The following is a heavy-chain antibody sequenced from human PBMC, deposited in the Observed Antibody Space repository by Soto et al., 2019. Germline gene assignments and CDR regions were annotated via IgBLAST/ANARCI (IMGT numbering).Heavy chain of an antibody. D-gene: IGHD3-9*01. CDR2: IYYSGST. CDR1: GGSISSYY. V-gene: IGHV4-59*08. CDR3: ARSRVLNIGGAFDI. Sequence: SETLSLTCTVSGGSISSYYWSWIRQPPGKGLEWIGYIYYSGSTNYNPSLKSRVTISVDTSKNQFSLKLSSVTAADTAVYYCARSRVLNIGGAFDIWGQGTMVTVSS. J-gene: IGHJ3*02.